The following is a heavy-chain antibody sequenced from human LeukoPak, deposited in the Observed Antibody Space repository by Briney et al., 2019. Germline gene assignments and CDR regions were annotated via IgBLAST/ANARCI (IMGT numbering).Heavy chain of an antibody. CDR3: ARQSTPHGNFDY. V-gene: IGHV3-13*01. CDR2: IGTTDNT. J-gene: IGHJ4*02. Sequence: GGSLRLSCAASGFAFSIYDMHWVRQPTGKGLEWVSAIGTTDNTYYIDSVKGRFTISRENAKNSLYLQMNSLRAEDTAIYYCARQSTPHGNFDYWGQGTLVTVSS. D-gene: IGHD5-24*01. CDR1: GFAFSIYD.